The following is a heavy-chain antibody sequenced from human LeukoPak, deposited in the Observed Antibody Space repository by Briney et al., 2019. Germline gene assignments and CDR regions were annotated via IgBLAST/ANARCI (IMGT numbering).Heavy chain of an antibody. CDR3: ARDPSRRYDSSGYYQYFDY. V-gene: IGHV3-21*04. CDR2: ISISSSYI. D-gene: IGHD3-22*01. CDR1: GFNFSRHS. Sequence: PGGSLRLSCAASGFNFSRHSMNWVRQAPGKGLEWVSYISISSSYINYSDSVKGRLTISRDNAKNSLYLQMNSLRAEDTALYYCARDPSRRYDSSGYYQYFDYWGQGTLVTVSS. J-gene: IGHJ4*02.